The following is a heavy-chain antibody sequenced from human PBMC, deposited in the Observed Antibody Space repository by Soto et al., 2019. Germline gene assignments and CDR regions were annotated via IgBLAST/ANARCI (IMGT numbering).Heavy chain of an antibody. J-gene: IGHJ6*02. CDR3: AFNRGKDGYDDLYYYGMDV. V-gene: IGHV1-69*13. D-gene: IGHD5-12*01. CDR2: IIPIFGTA. CDR1: GGTFSRYA. Sequence: GASVKVSCKASGGTFSRYAISWVRQAPGQGIEWMGGIIPIFGTANYAQKFQGRVTITADESTSTAYMELSSLRSEDTAVYYCAFNRGKDGYDDLYYYGMDVWGQGTTVTVSS.